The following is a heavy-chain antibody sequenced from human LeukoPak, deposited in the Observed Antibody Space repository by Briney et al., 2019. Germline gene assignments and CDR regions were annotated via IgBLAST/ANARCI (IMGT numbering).Heavy chain of an antibody. CDR3: AKDRCSGGSCLWMDV. D-gene: IGHD2-15*01. V-gene: IGHV3-21*01. Sequence: GGSLRLSCAASGFTFSSYSMNWVRQAPGKGLEWVSSISSSSSYIYYADSVKGRFTISRDNSKNTLYLQMNSLRVEDTAVYYCAKDRCSGGSCLWMDVWGQGTLVTVSS. J-gene: IGHJ4*02. CDR2: ISSSSSYI. CDR1: GFTFSSYS.